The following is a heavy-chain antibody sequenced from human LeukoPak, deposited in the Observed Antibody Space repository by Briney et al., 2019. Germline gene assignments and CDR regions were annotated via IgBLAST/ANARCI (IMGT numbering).Heavy chain of an antibody. J-gene: IGHJ4*02. CDR1: GGTFSSYA. Sequence: SVKVSCKASGGTFSSYAISWVRQAPGQGLEWMGGIIPIFGTANYAQKFQGRVTITADESTSTAYMELSSLRSEDTAVYYCARSFPYCGGDCQWDYWGQGTLVTVSS. D-gene: IGHD2-21*01. CDR3: ARSFPYCGGDCQWDY. CDR2: IIPIFGTA. V-gene: IGHV1-69*13.